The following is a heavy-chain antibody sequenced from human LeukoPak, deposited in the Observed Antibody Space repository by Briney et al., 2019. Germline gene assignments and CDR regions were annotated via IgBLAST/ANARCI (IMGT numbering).Heavy chain of an antibody. V-gene: IGHV3-74*01. CDR3: VLDLFSSFAFDI. Sequence: GGSLRLSCAASGFTFSRYWMHWARQAPGKGLLWVSRINSDGSSTYYADSVKGRFTTSRDNAKNALHLQMNSLTAEDTAVYYCVLDLFSSFAFDIWGQGTMATVSS. CDR1: GFTFSRYW. D-gene: IGHD3/OR15-3a*01. J-gene: IGHJ3*02. CDR2: INSDGSST.